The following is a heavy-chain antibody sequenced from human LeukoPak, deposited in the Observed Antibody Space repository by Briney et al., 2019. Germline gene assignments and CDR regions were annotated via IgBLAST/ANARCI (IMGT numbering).Heavy chain of an antibody. J-gene: IGHJ4*02. Sequence: SETLSLTCAVPGGSISSGGYYWSWIRQHPGKGLEWIGYIYYSGSTYYNPSLKSRVTISVDTSKNQFSLKLSSVTAADTAVYYCALYCSSTSCYLYSFDYWGQGTLVTVSS. V-gene: IGHV4-31*11. CDR2: IYYSGST. D-gene: IGHD2-2*01. CDR1: GGSISSGGYY. CDR3: ALYCSSTSCYLYSFDY.